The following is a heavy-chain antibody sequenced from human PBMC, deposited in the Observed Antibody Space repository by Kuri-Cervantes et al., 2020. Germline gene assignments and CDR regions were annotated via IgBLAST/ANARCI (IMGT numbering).Heavy chain of an antibody. J-gene: IGHJ4*02. CDR2: ISSSSSYI. Sequence: GGSLRLSCAASGFTFSSYSMNWVRQAPGKGLEWVSSISSSSSYIYYADSVKGRFTISRDNAKNSLYLQMNSLRDEDTAVYYCARGNRHFYDSSGLNFDYWGQGTLVTVSS. CDR3: ARGNRHFYDSSGLNFDY. D-gene: IGHD3-22*01. V-gene: IGHV3-21*01. CDR1: GFTFSSYS.